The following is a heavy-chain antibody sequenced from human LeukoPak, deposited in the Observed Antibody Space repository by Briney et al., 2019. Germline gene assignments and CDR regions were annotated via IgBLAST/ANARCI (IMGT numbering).Heavy chain of an antibody. CDR1: GGSISIGSYY. CDR3: ARATFGELLIDY. J-gene: IGHJ4*02. D-gene: IGHD3-10*01. V-gene: IGHV4-61*02. Sequence: SETLSLTCTVSGGSISIGSYYWSWIRQPAGKGLEWIVRIYTSGSTNYNPSLKSRVTISVDTSKNQFSLKLSSVTAADTAVYYCARATFGELLIDYWGQGTLVTVSS. CDR2: IYTSGST.